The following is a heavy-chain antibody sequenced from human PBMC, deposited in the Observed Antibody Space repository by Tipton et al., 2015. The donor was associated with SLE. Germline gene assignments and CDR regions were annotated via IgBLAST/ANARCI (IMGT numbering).Heavy chain of an antibody. CDR2: IYTSGST. J-gene: IGHJ3*02. D-gene: IGHD3-10*01. CDR3: ARGKAWGDRGKAALDI. CDR1: GGSISSGGYY. Sequence: TLSLTCTVSGGSISSGGYYWSWIRQPAGKGLEWIGRIYTSGSTNYNPSLKSRVTMSVDTSKNQFSLKLSSVTAADTAVYYCARGKAWGDRGKAALDIWGQGTMVPVSS. V-gene: IGHV4-61*02.